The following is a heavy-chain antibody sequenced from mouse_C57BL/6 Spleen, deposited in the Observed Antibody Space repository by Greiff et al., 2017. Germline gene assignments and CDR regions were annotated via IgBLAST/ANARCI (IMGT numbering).Heavy chain of an antibody. CDR1: GYTFTSYW. J-gene: IGHJ4*01. CDR3: AALITTVVAGYAMDY. D-gene: IGHD1-1*01. V-gene: IGHV1-55*01. Sequence: QVQLQQPGAELVKPGASVKMSCKASGYTFTSYWITWVKQRPGQGLAWIGDIYPGSGSTTYNEKFKSKATLTVDTSSSTAYMQLSSLTSEDSAVYYCAALITTVVAGYAMDYWGQGTSVTVSS. CDR2: IYPGSGST.